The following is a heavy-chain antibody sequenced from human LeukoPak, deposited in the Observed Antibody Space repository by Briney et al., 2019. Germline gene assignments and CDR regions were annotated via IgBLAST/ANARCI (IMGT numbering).Heavy chain of an antibody. CDR3: ERGGTYGSGRNQHTTLDY. J-gene: IGHJ4*02. Sequence: SETLSLSCTVSGGSISNDYWSWIRQAAGKELEWIGRIYTRGSTNYNPSLKSRVTISLDKSKKQFSLNLNSVTAADTAVYYCERGGTYGSGRNQHTTLDYWGQGTLVTVSS. D-gene: IGHD3-10*01. V-gene: IGHV4-4*07. CDR2: IYTRGST. CDR1: GGSISNDY.